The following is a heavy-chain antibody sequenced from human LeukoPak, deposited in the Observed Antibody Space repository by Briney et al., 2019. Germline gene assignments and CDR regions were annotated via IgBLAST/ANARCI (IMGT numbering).Heavy chain of an antibody. D-gene: IGHD3-10*01. J-gene: IGHJ4*02. Sequence: GGSLRLSCAASGFIFTNHAMNWVRQAPGKGLEWVSGISGSGGSTYYAGSVKGRFTISRDNSMNTLYMQMNSLRAEETAVYYCAKGFRSGTYPLDYWGQGTLVTVSS. CDR2: ISGSGGST. CDR3: AKGFRSGTYPLDY. CDR1: GFIFTNHA. V-gene: IGHV3-23*01.